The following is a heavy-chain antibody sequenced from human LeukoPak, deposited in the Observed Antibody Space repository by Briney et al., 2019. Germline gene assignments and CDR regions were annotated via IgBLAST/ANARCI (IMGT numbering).Heavy chain of an antibody. D-gene: IGHD2/OR15-2a*01. CDR2: LSYTGKT. J-gene: IGHJ4*02. CDR1: GVSVSTSH. CDR3: SEGYFEPFDH. Sequence: SETLSLTCTVSGVSVSTSHWNWIRHRPGKGLEWIGCLSYTGKTDYNPSLKSRVSISLGSSNNHFSLKLTSVTAADTAVYYCSEGYFEPFDHWGQGILVTVSS. V-gene: IGHV4-59*02.